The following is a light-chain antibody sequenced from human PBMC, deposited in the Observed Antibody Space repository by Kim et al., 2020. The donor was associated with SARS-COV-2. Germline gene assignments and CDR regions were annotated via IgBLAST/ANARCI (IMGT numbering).Light chain of an antibody. J-gene: IGKJ2*01. CDR3: QQYNDWPPTYT. CDR2: RAS. V-gene: IGKV3-15*01. CDR1: QSIGSN. Sequence: SPGERVTPPCMASQSIGSNFAWYQHIPGQAPRLLIYRASTRATGVPARFTGSGSGTEFTLTISSLQSEDLAVYYCQQYNDWPPTYTFGQGTRLEI.